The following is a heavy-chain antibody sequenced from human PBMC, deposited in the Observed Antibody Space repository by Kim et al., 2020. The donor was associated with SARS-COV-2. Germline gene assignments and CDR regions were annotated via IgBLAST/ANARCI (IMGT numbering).Heavy chain of an antibody. V-gene: IGHV3-30*07. D-gene: IGHD2-21*02. CDR3: AREAYIVVVTATGGWFDP. Sequence: KGRFTISRDNSKNTLYLQMNSLRAEDTAVYYCAREAYIVVVTATGGWFDPWGQGTLVTVSS. J-gene: IGHJ5*02.